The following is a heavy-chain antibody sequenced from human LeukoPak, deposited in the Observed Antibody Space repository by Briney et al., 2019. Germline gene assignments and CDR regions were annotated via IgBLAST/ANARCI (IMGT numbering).Heavy chain of an antibody. J-gene: IGHJ3*02. D-gene: IGHD3-22*01. CDR1: GGSISSYY. Sequence: SETLSLTCTVSGGSISSYYWSWIRQPPGKGLEWIGYIYYSGSTNNNPSVTSRVTISVDTSKNHFSLKLSSVTAADTAVYYCARPKRAYYDSSGPMGWAFDMWGQGTMVTVSS. CDR3: ARPKRAYYDSSGPMGWAFDM. CDR2: IYYSGST. V-gene: IGHV4-59*12.